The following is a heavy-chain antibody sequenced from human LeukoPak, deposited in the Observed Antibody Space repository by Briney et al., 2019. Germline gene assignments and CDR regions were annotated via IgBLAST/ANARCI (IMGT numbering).Heavy chain of an antibody. J-gene: IGHJ6*03. Sequence: ASVKVSCKASGYTFTGYYMHWVRQAPGQGLEWMGWINPNSGGTNYAQKFQGRVTMTRDTSISTAYMELSRLRSDDTAVYYCASHSSSWYVHYYYYMDVWGKGTTVTVSS. CDR1: GYTFTGYY. V-gene: IGHV1-2*02. CDR2: INPNSGGT. D-gene: IGHD6-13*01. CDR3: ASHSSSWYVHYYYYMDV.